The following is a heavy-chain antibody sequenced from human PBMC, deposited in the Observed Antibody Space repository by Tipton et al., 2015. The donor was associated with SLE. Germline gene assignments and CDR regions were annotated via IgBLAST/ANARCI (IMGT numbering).Heavy chain of an antibody. V-gene: IGHV4-39*07. CDR3: ARGPPFMEWERNWFDP. D-gene: IGHD3-3*02. CDR1: GDSISSSSHY. CDR2: IYYRGRT. J-gene: IGHJ5*02. Sequence: TLSLTCIVSGDSISSSSHYWGWIRQPAGKGLEWIGSIYYRGRTTYNPSLKSRVTLSVDTSKNQFSLTLTSVTAPDTAVYYCARGPPFMEWERNWFDPWGQGTQVTVSS.